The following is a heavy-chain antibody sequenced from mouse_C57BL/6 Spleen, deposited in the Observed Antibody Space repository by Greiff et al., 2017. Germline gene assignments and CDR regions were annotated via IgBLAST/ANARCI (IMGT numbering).Heavy chain of an antibody. V-gene: IGHV1-82*01. CDR2: IYPGDGDT. Sequence: VQGVESGPELVKPGASVKISCKASGYAFSSSWMNWVKQRPGKGLEWIGRIYPGDGDTNYNGKFKGKATLTADKSSSTAYMQLSSLTSEDSAVYFCARQDDGYYLDYWGQGTSVTVSS. CDR1: GYAFSSSW. J-gene: IGHJ4*01. CDR3: ARQDDGYYLDY. D-gene: IGHD2-3*01.